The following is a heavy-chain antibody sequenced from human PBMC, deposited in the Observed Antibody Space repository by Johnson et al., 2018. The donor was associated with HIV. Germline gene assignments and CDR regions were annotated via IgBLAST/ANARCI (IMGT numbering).Heavy chain of an antibody. CDR1: GFTVSSNY. V-gene: IGHV3-30*03. CDR2: LSYDGRNK. J-gene: IGHJ3*02. D-gene: IGHD4-23*01. CDR3: ARERGYFGNPAFDI. Sequence: QMLLVESGGGVVQPGGSLRLSCAASGFTVSSNYMSWVRQAPGKGLEWVAVLSYDGRNKFYADSVKGRFTISRDNSKNTLYLQMNSLRTEDTAMYYCARERGYFGNPAFDIWGQGTMVTVSS.